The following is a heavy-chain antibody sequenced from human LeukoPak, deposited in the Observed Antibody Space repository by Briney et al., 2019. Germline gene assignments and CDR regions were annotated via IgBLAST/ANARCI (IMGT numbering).Heavy chain of an antibody. V-gene: IGHV3-23*01. CDR3: AKDGATYYYGSFDY. J-gene: IGHJ4*02. Sequence: QTGGSLRLSCAASGFTFSSYGMSWVRQAPGKGLEWVSAISGSGGSTYYADSVKGRFTISRDNSKNTLYLQMNSLRAEDTAVYYCAKDGATYYYGSFDYWGQGSLVTVSS. CDR1: GFTFSSYG. CDR2: ISGSGGST. D-gene: IGHD3-10*01.